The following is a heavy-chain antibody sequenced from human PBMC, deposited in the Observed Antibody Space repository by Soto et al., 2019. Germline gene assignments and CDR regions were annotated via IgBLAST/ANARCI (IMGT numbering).Heavy chain of an antibody. Sequence: GGSLRLSCAASGFTFSDYYMSWIRQAPGKGLEWVSYISSSGSTIYYADSVKGRFTISRDNAKNSLYLQMNSLRAEDTAVYYCAGEYYYGSGSYSNFDYWGQGTLVTVSS. CDR1: GFTFSDYY. CDR3: AGEYYYGSGSYSNFDY. V-gene: IGHV3-11*01. J-gene: IGHJ4*02. CDR2: ISSSGSTI. D-gene: IGHD3-10*01.